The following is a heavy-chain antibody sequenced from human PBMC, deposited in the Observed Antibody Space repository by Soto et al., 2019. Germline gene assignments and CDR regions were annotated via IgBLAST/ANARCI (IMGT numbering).Heavy chain of an antibody. J-gene: IGHJ4*02. V-gene: IGHV3-21*01. Sequence: EVQLVESGGGLVKPGGSLRLSCAASGFTFSSYSMNWVRQAPGKGLEWVSSISSSSSYIYYADSVKGRFTVSRDNAKNSLYLQMNSVRAEDTAVYYCARVSRAVAGTRSLTYWGQGTLVTVSS. D-gene: IGHD6-19*01. CDR2: ISSSSSYI. CDR1: GFTFSSYS. CDR3: ARVSRAVAGTRSLTY.